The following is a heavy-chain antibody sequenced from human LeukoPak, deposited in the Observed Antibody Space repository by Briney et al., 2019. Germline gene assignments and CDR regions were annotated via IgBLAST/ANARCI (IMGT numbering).Heavy chain of an antibody. Sequence: SETLSLTCTVSGGSISSGSYFWTWIRQPAGKRLEWIGRINTSGSTNYNPSLKSRVTISVDTSRNQFSLKLSSVTAADTAVFFCAREGYTSRWYSGYYYFDYWGQGTLVTVSS. J-gene: IGHJ4*02. CDR1: GGSISSGSYF. D-gene: IGHD6-13*01. V-gene: IGHV4-61*02. CDR3: AREGYTSRWYSGYYYFDY. CDR2: INTSGST.